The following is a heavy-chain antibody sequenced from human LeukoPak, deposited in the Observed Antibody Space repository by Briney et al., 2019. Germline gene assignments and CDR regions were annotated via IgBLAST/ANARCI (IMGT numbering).Heavy chain of an antibody. Sequence: PGGSLRLSCAASGFTVCRDYMSWVRQAPGKGLEWVSFIYSDGTTFYADSVKGRFTISRDNSKNTLYLQMNSLRAEDTAVYYCARAIHGATWGQGTLVTVSS. CDR3: ARAIHGAT. CDR1: GFTVCRDY. CDR2: IYSDGTT. J-gene: IGHJ5*02. D-gene: IGHD3-10*01. V-gene: IGHV3-66*01.